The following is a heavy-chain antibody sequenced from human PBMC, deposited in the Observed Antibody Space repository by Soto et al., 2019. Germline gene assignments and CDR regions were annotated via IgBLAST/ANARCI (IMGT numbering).Heavy chain of an antibody. Sequence: SETLSLTCTVSGGSISSGGYYWSWIRQHPGKGLEWIGYIYYSGSTYYNPSLKSRVTISVDTSKNQFSLKLSSVTAADTAVYYCARADKGYCSGGSCVPWGAFDIWGQGTMVT. V-gene: IGHV4-31*03. D-gene: IGHD2-15*01. CDR3: ARADKGYCSGGSCVPWGAFDI. J-gene: IGHJ3*02. CDR2: IYYSGST. CDR1: GGSISSGGYY.